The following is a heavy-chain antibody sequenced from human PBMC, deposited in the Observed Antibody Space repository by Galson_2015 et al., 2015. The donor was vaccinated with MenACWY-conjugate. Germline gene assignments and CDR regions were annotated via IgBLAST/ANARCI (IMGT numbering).Heavy chain of an antibody. J-gene: IGHJ4*02. D-gene: IGHD1-14*01. CDR1: GFTFSTYW. Sequence: SLRLSCAASGFTFSTYWMHWVRQAPGKGLVWVSRINSDGRSSSYADSVKGRFTISRDNAKNTLYLQMNSLRDEDTAVYYCARLADNARTTAHLDNCGQGALVT. CDR2: INSDGRSS. CDR3: ARLADNARTTAHLDN. V-gene: IGHV3-74*01.